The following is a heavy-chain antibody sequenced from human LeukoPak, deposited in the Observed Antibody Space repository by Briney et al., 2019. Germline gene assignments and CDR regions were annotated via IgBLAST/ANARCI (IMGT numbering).Heavy chain of an antibody. CDR2: IIESGGGT. J-gene: IGHJ4*02. CDR1: GFTFSDFW. CDR3: AKDYKVRSGEPPIDY. D-gene: IGHD7-27*01. Sequence: GGSLRLSCAASGFTFSDFWMSWIRQAPGKGLEWVSGIIESGGGTHYADSVKGRFTISRDNSQNTLYLQMISLRAEDTAVYYCAKDYKVRSGEPPIDYWGQGTLVTVSS. V-gene: IGHV3-23*01.